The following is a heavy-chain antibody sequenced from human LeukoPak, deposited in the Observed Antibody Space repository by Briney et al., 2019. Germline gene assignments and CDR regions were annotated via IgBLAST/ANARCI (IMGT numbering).Heavy chain of an antibody. Sequence: GGSLRLSCAASGFTFSSYAMSWVSQAPGKGLEWVSAISGSGGSTYYADSVKGRFTISRDNSKNTLYLQMNSLRSEDTAVYYCARRAIVPAATAWFDPWGQGTLVTVSS. CDR2: ISGSGGST. V-gene: IGHV3-23*01. J-gene: IGHJ5*02. CDR3: ARRAIVPAATAWFDP. CDR1: GFTFSSYA. D-gene: IGHD2-2*01.